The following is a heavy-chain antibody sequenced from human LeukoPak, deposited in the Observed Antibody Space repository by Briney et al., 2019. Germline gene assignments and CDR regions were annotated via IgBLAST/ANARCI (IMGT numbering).Heavy chain of an antibody. CDR2: IKQDGDEK. V-gene: IGHV3-7*01. D-gene: IGHD1-26*01. CDR1: GFTFSSYG. CDR3: ARALKGLRRRIGGTTTFEYYYYMDV. Sequence: GGSLRLSCAASGFTFSSYGMSWVRQAPGKGLEWVANIKQDGDEKSYLDSVKGRFTISRDDGKNSLYLQMNSLRAEDTAVYYCARALKGLRRRIGGTTTFEYYYYMDVWGKGTTVTISS. J-gene: IGHJ6*03.